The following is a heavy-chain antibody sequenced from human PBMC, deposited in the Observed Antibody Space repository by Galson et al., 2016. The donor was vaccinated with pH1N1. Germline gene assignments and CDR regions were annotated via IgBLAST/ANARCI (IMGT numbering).Heavy chain of an antibody. V-gene: IGHV3-48*01. CDR2: ISSSGLSI. CDR3: ASFRDRPGHNGYIEY. D-gene: IGHD2-8*01. Sequence: SLRLSCAASGFPFRTYSMNWVRQVPGRGPEWVSYISSSGLSIYYADSVKGRFTISRDNAKTSLYLQMNGLRPEDTALYYCASFRDRPGHNGYIEYWGQGTLVTVSS. CDR1: GFPFRTYS. J-gene: IGHJ4*02.